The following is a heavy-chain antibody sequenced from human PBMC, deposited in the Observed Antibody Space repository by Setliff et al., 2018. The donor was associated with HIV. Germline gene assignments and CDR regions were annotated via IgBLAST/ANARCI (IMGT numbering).Heavy chain of an antibody. V-gene: IGHV1-69*05. J-gene: IGHJ6*02. Sequence: SVKVSCKASEGTFSSYAVSWARQAPGQGLEYMGIINPSDGSADYVEKFQGRVTITTDESTSTAYMELSSLRSEDTAVYYCARSWPLDIVVVVAATLDYYGMDVWGQGTTVTVSS. CDR1: EGTFSSYA. D-gene: IGHD2-15*01. CDR3: ARSWPLDIVVVVAATLDYYGMDV. CDR2: INPSDGSA.